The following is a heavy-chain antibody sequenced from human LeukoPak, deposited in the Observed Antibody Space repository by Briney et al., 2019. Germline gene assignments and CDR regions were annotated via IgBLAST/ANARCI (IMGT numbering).Heavy chain of an antibody. Sequence: SGPTLVKPTQTLTLTCTFSGSSLSTSGVGVGWIRQPPGKALEWLALIYWDDDKRYSPSLKSRLTITKDTSKNQVVLTMTNMDPVDTATYYCAHRPPYYDSSGYYFFDYWGQGTLVTVSS. V-gene: IGHV2-5*02. D-gene: IGHD3-22*01. J-gene: IGHJ4*02. CDR3: AHRPPYYDSSGYYFFDY. CDR1: GSSLSTSGVG. CDR2: IYWDDDK.